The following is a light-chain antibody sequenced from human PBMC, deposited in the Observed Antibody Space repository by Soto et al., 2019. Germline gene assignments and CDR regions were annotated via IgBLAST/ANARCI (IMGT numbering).Light chain of an antibody. J-gene: IGKJ5*01. V-gene: IGKV3-20*01. Sequence: EIVLSQSPGTLSLSTGERATLSCRASQSVSSSYLAWYEQKPGQAPRVLTYGASSRATGITDSFSGSGSGTAFTLTIRRLEPEDFAVYYCQHFRAFGQGTLLEI. CDR2: GAS. CDR1: QSVSSSY. CDR3: QHFRA.